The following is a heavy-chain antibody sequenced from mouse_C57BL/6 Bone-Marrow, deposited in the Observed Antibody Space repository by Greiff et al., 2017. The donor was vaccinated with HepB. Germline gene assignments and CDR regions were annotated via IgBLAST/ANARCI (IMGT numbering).Heavy chain of an antibody. J-gene: IGHJ2*01. V-gene: IGHV6-3*01. D-gene: IGHD2-4*01. Sequence: EVQGVESGGGLVQPGGSMKLSCVASGFTFSNYWMNWVRQSPEKGLEWVAQIRLKSDNYATHYAESVKGRFTISRDDSKSSVYLQMNNLRAEDTGIYYCTGLDDYEIDYWGQGTTLTVSS. CDR3: TGLDDYEIDY. CDR2: IRLKSDNYAT. CDR1: GFTFSNYW.